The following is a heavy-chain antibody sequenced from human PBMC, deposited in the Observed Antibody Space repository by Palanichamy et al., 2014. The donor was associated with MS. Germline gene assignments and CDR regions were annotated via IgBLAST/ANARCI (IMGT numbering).Heavy chain of an antibody. CDR1: GFTFSNYA. Sequence: EVQLLESGGGLVQPGGSLRLSCAASGFTFSNYAMSWVRQAPGKGLEWVSGISSSGDNTYYADSVKGRFTISRDKSKSTLHLQMNSLKAEETAVYYCARGQQRVTVSYYYYGMDVWGQGTTVTVSS. D-gene: IGHD2-8*02. V-gene: IGHV3-23*01. CDR3: ARGQQRVTVSYYYYGMDV. CDR2: ISSSGDNT. J-gene: IGHJ6*02.